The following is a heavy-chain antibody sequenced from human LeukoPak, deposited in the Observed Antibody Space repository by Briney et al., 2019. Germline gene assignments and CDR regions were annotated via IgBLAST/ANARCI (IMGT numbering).Heavy chain of an antibody. CDR3: ASVRQAK. V-gene: IGHV1-2*02. CDR1: GYTLTDYY. J-gene: IGHJ4*02. Sequence: ASVKVSCKASGYTLTDYYMHWVRQAPGQGLEWMGWINPNSGATNYAQKFQGRVTMTRDTSISTAYMELSRLTSDDTAIYYCASVRQAKWGQGTLVTLSS. D-gene: IGHD2/OR15-2a*01. CDR2: INPNSGAT.